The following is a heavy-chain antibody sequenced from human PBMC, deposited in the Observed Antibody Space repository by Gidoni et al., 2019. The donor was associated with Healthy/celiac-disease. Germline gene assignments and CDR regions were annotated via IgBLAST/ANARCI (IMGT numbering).Heavy chain of an antibody. V-gene: IGHV1-2*04. CDR1: GYTFTVYY. Sequence: QVPLVQWGAEVTKPGAPVEVSCTASGYTFTVYYMHWVRQAPGQGLEWMGWINPNSGGTNYAQKFQGWVTMTRDTSISTAYMELSRLRSDDTAVYYCARDRLLYGMDVWGQGTTVTVSS. CDR3: ARDRLLYGMDV. CDR2: INPNSGGT. D-gene: IGHD6-6*01. J-gene: IGHJ6*02.